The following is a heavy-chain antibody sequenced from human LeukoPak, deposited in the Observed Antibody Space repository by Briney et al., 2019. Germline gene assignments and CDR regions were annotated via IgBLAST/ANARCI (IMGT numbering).Heavy chain of an antibody. CDR3: VRDVAETAAAGTNYFDF. J-gene: IGHJ4*02. Sequence: PGGSLRLSCAASGFTFSDYYMSWIRQAPGKGLEWVSYISSRGDTTYYTQSVKGRFTISRDNAKNSLYLQMNSLRGEDTAIYYCVRDVAETAAAGTNYFDFWGQGTLVTVSS. D-gene: IGHD6-13*01. V-gene: IGHV3-11*01. CDR1: GFTFSDYY. CDR2: ISSRGDTT.